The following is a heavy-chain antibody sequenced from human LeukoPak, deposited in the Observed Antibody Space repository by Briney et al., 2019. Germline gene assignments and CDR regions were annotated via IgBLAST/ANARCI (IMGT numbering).Heavy chain of an antibody. CDR2: IYHSGTT. Sequence: SETLSLTCTVSSGSISSYDYYWTWIRQHPGKGLDWIGYIYHSGTTYYNPSLKSRVTISVETSENQFSLKLTAVTAADSAMYYCARYSGNYRFFDYWGPGTLVTVSS. V-gene: IGHV4-31*03. D-gene: IGHD1-26*01. CDR1: SGSISSYDYY. CDR3: ARYSGNYRFFDY. J-gene: IGHJ4*02.